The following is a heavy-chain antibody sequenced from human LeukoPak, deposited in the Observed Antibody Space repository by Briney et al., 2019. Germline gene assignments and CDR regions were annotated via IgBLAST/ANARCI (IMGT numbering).Heavy chain of an antibody. D-gene: IGHD6-19*01. CDR1: GYPFTSYA. J-gene: IGHJ6*04. V-gene: IGHV1-3*01. Sequence: GPSGKVSCKPVGYPFTSYAMHWGARAPGQRLRWRGGINAGNGNTKYSQKFQGRVTITRDTSVSTAYMELSSLRSEDTAVYYCARDRGSGWLDGMDVWGKGTTVTVSS. CDR2: INAGNGNT. CDR3: ARDRGSGWLDGMDV.